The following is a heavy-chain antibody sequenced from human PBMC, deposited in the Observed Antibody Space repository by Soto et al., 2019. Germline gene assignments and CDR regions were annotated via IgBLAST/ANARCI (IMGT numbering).Heavy chain of an antibody. Sequence: GGSLRLSCAASGFTFSSYAMSWVRQTPGKGLEWVSTISGTGGSTYYPDSVKGRFTISRDNSKNTVYLQMNSLRAKDAAVYYCAKEMTSGYYLFDYWGQGTLVTVSS. V-gene: IGHV3-23*01. CDR2: ISGTGGST. D-gene: IGHD3-22*01. CDR1: GFTFSSYA. J-gene: IGHJ4*02. CDR3: AKEMTSGYYLFDY.